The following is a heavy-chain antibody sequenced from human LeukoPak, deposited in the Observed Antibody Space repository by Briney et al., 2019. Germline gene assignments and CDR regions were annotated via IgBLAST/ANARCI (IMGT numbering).Heavy chain of an antibody. Sequence: GESLKISCKGPGYSFTSYWIGWVRQMPGKGLEWMGIIYPGDSDTRYSPSFQGQVTISADKSISTAYLQWSSLKASDTAMYYCATSGRRDGYNYGDAFDIWGQGTMVTVSS. V-gene: IGHV5-51*01. CDR1: GYSFTSYW. CDR2: IYPGDSDT. CDR3: ATSGRRDGYNYGDAFDI. D-gene: IGHD5-24*01. J-gene: IGHJ3*02.